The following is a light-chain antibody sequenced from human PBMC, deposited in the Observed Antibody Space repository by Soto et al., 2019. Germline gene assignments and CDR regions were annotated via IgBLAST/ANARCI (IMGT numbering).Light chain of an antibody. CDR3: QQCGSSPWT. J-gene: IGKJ1*01. CDR2: KVS. V-gene: IGKV2-24*01. Sequence: DIVMTQTPLSSPVTLGQAASISCRSSQSLVHNDGNTYLSWFQQRPGQPPRLLIYKVSDRFSGVPDRFSGGGSGTDFTLTISRLEPEDFAVYYCQQCGSSPWTFGQGTKVEIK. CDR1: QSLVHNDGNTY.